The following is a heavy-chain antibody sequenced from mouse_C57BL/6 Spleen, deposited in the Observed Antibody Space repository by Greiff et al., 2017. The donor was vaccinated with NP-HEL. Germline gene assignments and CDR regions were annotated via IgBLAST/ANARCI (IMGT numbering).Heavy chain of an antibody. D-gene: IGHD4-1*01. V-gene: IGHV5-17*01. CDR3: ARWGGLVWFAY. Sequence: EVQRVESGGGLVKPGGSLKLSCAASGFTFSDYGMHWVRQAPEKGLEWVAYISSGSSTIYYADTVKGRFTISRDNAKNTLFLQMTSLRSEDTAMYYGARWGGLVWFAYWGQGTLVTVSA. CDR1: GFTFSDYG. J-gene: IGHJ3*01. CDR2: ISSGSSTI.